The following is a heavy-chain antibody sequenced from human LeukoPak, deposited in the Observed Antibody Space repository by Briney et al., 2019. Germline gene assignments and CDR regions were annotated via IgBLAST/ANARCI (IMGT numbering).Heavy chain of an antibody. CDR1: GFTFSSYA. CDR2: ISGSGGST. D-gene: IGHD3-10*01. J-gene: IGHJ4*02. CDR3: AKDGDYYGSGSPLGY. V-gene: IGHV3-23*01. Sequence: GGSLRLSCAASGFTFSSYAMHWVRQAPGKGLEWVSAISGSGGSTYYADSVKGRFTISRDNSKNTLYLQMNSLRAEDTAVCYCAKDGDYYGSGSPLGYWGQGTLVTVSS.